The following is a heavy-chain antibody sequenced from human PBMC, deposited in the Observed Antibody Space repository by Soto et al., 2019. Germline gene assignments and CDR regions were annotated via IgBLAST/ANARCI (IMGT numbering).Heavy chain of an antibody. D-gene: IGHD4-4*01. Sequence: QVQLVQSGAEVKKPGASVKVSCKASGYIFTNHYMHWVRQAPGQGLEWMGMINPSAGGTSYAQKFQGRVTMTRDTSTSTVYMDLSSLRSEDTAVYYCARDVGVRTVISDYWGQGTLVTVSS. V-gene: IGHV1-46*01. CDR1: GYIFTNHY. J-gene: IGHJ4*02. CDR2: INPSAGGT. CDR3: ARDVGVRTVISDY.